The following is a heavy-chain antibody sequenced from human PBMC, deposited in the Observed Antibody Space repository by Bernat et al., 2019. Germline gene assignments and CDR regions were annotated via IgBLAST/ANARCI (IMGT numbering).Heavy chain of an antibody. V-gene: IGHV3-21*01. D-gene: IGHD3-3*01. CDR3: ARDIWPDFWSGYYPPSNWFDP. Sequence: DVQLVESGGGLVKPGGSLRLSCAASGFTFSSYSMNWVRQAPGKGLEWVSSISSSSSYIYYADSVKGRFTISRDNAKNSLYLQMNSLRAEDTAVYYCARDIWPDFWSGYYPPSNWFDPWGQGTLVTVSS. CDR2: ISSSSSYI. J-gene: IGHJ5*02. CDR1: GFTFSSYS.